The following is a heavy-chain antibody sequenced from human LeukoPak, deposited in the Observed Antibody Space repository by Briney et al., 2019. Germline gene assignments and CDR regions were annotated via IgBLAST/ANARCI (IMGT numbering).Heavy chain of an antibody. CDR3: ARRYCSSTSCYYDS. J-gene: IGHJ4*02. CDR1: GFTFSSYW. V-gene: IGHV3-74*01. D-gene: IGHD2-2*01. Sequence: EPGGSLGLSCAASGFTFSSYWMHWVRQAPGKGLVWVSRINSDGSSTSYADSVKGRFTISRDNAKNTLYLQMHSLRAEDTAVCYCARRYCSSTSCYYDSWGQGTLVTVSS. CDR2: INSDGSST.